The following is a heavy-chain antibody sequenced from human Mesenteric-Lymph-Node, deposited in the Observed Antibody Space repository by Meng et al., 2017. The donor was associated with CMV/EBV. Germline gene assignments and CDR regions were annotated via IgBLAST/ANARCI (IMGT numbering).Heavy chain of an antibody. CDR1: GFTFSSYA. CDR3: AKDLNRLCVGDCPFLH. V-gene: IGHV3-30*14. Sequence: LSLTCAASGFTFSSYAMHWVRQAPGKGLEWVAVISYDGSNKYYADSVKGRFTISRDNSKNTLYLQMNSLRDEDTAVYYCAKDLNRLCVGDCPFLHWGQGTLVTVSS. CDR2: ISYDGSNK. J-gene: IGHJ1*01. D-gene: IGHD2-21*01.